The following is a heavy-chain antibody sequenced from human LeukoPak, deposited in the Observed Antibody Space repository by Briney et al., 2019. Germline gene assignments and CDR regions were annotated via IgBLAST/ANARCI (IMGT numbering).Heavy chain of an antibody. V-gene: IGHV1-2*02. CDR3: ARGPETPFYFDWFYFQH. CDR2: INPNSGGT. J-gene: IGHJ1*01. D-gene: IGHD3-9*01. Sequence: VASVKVSCKASGYTFTGYYMHWVRQAPGQGLEWMGWINPNSGGTNYAQKFQGRVTMTRDTSISTAYMELSRLRSDDTAVYYCARGPETPFYFDWFYFQHWGQGTLVTVSS. CDR1: GYTFTGYY.